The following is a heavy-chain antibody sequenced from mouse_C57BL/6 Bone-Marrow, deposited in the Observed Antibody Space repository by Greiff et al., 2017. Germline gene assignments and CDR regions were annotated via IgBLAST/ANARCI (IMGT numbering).Heavy chain of an antibody. V-gene: IGHV1-15*01. CDR2: IDPETGGT. D-gene: IGHD1-1*01. J-gene: IGHJ2*01. CDR1: GYTFTDYE. Sequence: QVQLQQSGAELVRPGASVTLSCKASGYTFTDYEMHWVKQTPVHGLEWIGAIDPETGGTAYNQKFKGKAILTADKSSSTAYMELRSLTSEDSAVYYCTRVTTVVATRGDYWGQGTTLTVSA. CDR3: TRVTTVVATRGDY.